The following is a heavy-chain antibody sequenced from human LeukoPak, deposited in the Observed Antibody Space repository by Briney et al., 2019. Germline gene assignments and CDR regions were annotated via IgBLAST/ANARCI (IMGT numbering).Heavy chain of an antibody. CDR2: ISGGGSST. CDR1: GFTFSSYS. J-gene: IGHJ4*02. Sequence: GGSLRLSCAASGFTFSSYSMNWVRRAPGKGLEWVSSISGGGSSTYYADSVKGRFTISRDNSKNTLYLQMNSLRAEDTAVYYCARTREGWLVPFDHWGQGTLVTVSS. V-gene: IGHV3-23*01. CDR3: ARTREGWLVPFDH. D-gene: IGHD6-19*01.